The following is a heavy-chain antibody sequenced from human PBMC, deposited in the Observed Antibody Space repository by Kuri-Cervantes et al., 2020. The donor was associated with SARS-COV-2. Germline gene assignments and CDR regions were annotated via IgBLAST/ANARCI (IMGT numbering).Heavy chain of an antibody. CDR1: GFTFSSYG. D-gene: IGHD5-12*01. CDR2: IRYDGSNK. V-gene: IGHV3-30*02. CDR3: AKDLGGYDRGAFDI. J-gene: IGHJ3*02. Sequence: GGSLRPSCAASGFTFSSYGMHWVRQAPGKGLEWVAFIRYDGSNKYYADSVKGRFTISRDNSKNTLYLQMNSLRAEDTAVYYCAKDLGGYDRGAFDIWGQGTMVTVSS.